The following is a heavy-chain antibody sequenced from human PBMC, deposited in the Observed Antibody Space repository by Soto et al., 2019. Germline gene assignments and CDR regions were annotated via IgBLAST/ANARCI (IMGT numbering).Heavy chain of an antibody. Sequence: SETLSLTCAVSSGSISSSNWWSWVRQPPGKGLEWIGEIYHSGSTNYNPSLKSRVTISVDKSKNQFSLKLSSVTAADTAVYYCARAPQGDYGRDAFDIWGQGTMVTVSS. D-gene: IGHD4-17*01. CDR2: IYHSGST. CDR1: SGSISSSNW. CDR3: ARAPQGDYGRDAFDI. V-gene: IGHV4-4*02. J-gene: IGHJ3*02.